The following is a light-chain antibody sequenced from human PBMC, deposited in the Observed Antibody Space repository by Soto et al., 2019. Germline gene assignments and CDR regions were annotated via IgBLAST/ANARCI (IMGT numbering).Light chain of an antibody. CDR2: DVS. CDR1: SSDVGGYNY. V-gene: IGLV2-14*03. Sequence: QSALTQPASVSGSPGQSITISCTGTSSDVGGYNYVSWYQHHPGKAPKLMIYDVSNRPSGVSNRFSGSKSGNTASLTISGLQAEEEADYYCSSYTSSSTRDFGTGTKLTVL. CDR3: SSYTSSSTRD. J-gene: IGLJ1*01.